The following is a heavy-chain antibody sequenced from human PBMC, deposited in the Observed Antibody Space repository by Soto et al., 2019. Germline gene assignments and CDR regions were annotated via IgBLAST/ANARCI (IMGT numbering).Heavy chain of an antibody. D-gene: IGHD3-22*01. V-gene: IGHV1-69*04. CDR1: GGTFSSYT. CDR2: IIPILGIA. J-gene: IGHJ5*02. Sequence: GASVKVSCKASGGTFSSYTISWVRQAPGQGLEWMGRIIPILGIANYAQKFQGRVTITADKFTGTAYMELTRLRSDDTAVYYCAGDPDSHYNDSHASSYPWGQGTLVTVSS. CDR3: AGDPDSHYNDSHASSYP.